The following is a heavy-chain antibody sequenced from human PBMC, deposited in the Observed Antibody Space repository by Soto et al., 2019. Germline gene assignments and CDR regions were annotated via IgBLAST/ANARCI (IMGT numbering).Heavy chain of an antibody. CDR3: ARGGYYGSGSYYKNYYYYGMDV. V-gene: IGHV4-34*01. J-gene: IGHJ6*02. CDR2: INHSGST. Sequence: SETLSLTCAVYGGSFSGYYWSWIRQPPGKGLEWIGEINHSGSTNYNPSLKSRVTISVDTSKNQFSLKLSSVTAADTAVYYCARGGYYGSGSYYKNYYYYGMDVWGQGTTVTVSS. D-gene: IGHD3-10*01. CDR1: GGSFSGYY.